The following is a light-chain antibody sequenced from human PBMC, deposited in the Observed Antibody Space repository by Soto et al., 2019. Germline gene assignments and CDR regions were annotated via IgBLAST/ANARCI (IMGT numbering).Light chain of an antibody. Sequence: EIVLTQSPGTLSLSPGAGAPLSCRASQSVRSNYLAWYQQKPGQAPRLLIYDASNRATGIPARFSGSGSGTEFTLTISSLQSEDFAVYYCQQRNNWPWTFGQGTKVDIK. CDR1: QSVRSNY. CDR2: DAS. CDR3: QQRNNWPWT. V-gene: IGKV3D-20*02. J-gene: IGKJ1*01.